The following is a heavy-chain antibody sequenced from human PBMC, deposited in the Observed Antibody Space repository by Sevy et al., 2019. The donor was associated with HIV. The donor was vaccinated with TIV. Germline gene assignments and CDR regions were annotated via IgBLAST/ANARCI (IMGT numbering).Heavy chain of an antibody. CDR3: ARQGGILDRAFDY. CDR2: MFYSGTT. D-gene: IGHD3-3*01. J-gene: IGHJ4*02. CDR1: GGSISASNYD. Sequence: SETLSLICTVSGGSISASNYDWGWIRQSPGMGLEWIGSMFYSGTTYFNPSLKSRVTISVNTSKNQFSLKLNPVTAADTAVYDCARQGGILDRAFDYWGQGTLVTVSS. V-gene: IGHV4-39*01.